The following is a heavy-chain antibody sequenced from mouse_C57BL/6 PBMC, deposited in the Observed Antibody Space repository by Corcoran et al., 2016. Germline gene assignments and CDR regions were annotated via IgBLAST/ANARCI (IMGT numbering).Heavy chain of an antibody. CDR2: INTYSGVP. CDR1: GYTFTTYG. CDR3: ARQITTVVAKDYAMDY. D-gene: IGHD1-1*01. Sequence: QIQLVQSGPELKKPGETVKISCKASGYTFTTYGMSWVKQAPGKGLKWMGWINTYSGVPTYADDFKGRFAFSLETSASTAYLQINNLKNEDTATYFCARQITTVVAKDYAMDYWGQGTSVTVSS. J-gene: IGHJ4*01. V-gene: IGHV9-3*01.